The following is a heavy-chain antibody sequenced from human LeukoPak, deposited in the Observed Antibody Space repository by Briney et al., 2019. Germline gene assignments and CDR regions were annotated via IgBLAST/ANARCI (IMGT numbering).Heavy chain of an antibody. CDR2: IYHSGST. V-gene: IGHV4-38-2*02. CDR1: GYSISSGYY. Sequence: SETLSLTCTVSGYSISSGYYWGWIRQPPGKGLEWIGSIYHSGSTYYNPSLKSRVTISVDTSKNQFSLKLSSVTAADTAVYYCARVGVGARRANWFDPWGQGTLVTVSS. D-gene: IGHD1-26*01. CDR3: ARVGVGARRANWFDP. J-gene: IGHJ5*02.